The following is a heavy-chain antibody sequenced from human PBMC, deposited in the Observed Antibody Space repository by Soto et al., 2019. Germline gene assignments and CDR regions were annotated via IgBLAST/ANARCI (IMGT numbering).Heavy chain of an antibody. D-gene: IGHD6-19*01. J-gene: IGHJ5*02. CDR1: GYTFTIYG. CDR3: ARVPPGYSSGWYLGKDNWFDP. Sequence: GASVKVSCKASGYTFTIYGIIWVRQAPGQGLEWMGWISAYNGNTNYAQKLQGRVTMTTDTSTSTAYMELRSLRSDDTAVYYCARVPPGYSSGWYLGKDNWFDPWGQGTLVTVSS. CDR2: ISAYNGNT. V-gene: IGHV1-18*01.